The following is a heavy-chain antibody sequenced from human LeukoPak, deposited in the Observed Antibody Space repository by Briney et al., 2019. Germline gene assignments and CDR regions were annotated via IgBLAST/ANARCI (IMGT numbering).Heavy chain of an antibody. CDR1: GSTFSSYG. J-gene: IGHJ3*02. Sequence: PGRSLRLSCAASGSTFSSYGMHWVRQAPGKGLEWVAVIWYDGSNKYYADSVKGRFTISRDNSKNTLYLQMNSLRAEDTAVYYCARPRSTDAFDIWGQGTMVTVSS. CDR3: ARPRSTDAFDI. V-gene: IGHV3-33*01. D-gene: IGHD3-16*02. CDR2: IWYDGSNK.